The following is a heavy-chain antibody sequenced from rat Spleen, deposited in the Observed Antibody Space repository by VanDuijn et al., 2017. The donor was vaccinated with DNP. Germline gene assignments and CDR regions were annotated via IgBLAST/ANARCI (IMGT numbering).Heavy chain of an antibody. CDR2: IINIGGST. J-gene: IGHJ2*01. D-gene: IGHD1-11*01. CDR1: GFTFNNFW. Sequence: EVKLVESGGGLVQPGRSLKLSCAASGFTFNNFWMTWIRQAPGKGLEWVASIINIGGSTYYPDSVKGRFVISRDNAENTVYLQMNSLRSEDTATYYCVKDLRGGSAFAYWGPGIMVTVSS. CDR3: VKDLRGGSAFAY. V-gene: IGHV5-31*01.